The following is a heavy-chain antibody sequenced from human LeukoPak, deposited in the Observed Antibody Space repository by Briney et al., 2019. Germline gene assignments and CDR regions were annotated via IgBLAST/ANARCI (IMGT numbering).Heavy chain of an antibody. D-gene: IGHD1-26*01. J-gene: IGHJ4*02. CDR1: GFPFNVQT. CDR3: VKGGATRGRFEN. V-gene: IGHV3-7*01. CDR2: MKEDGSKI. Sequence: PGGSLRLSCVASGFPFNVQTMSWIRQAPGKGLDWVASMKEDGSKIHYVDSVKGRFTISRDNSKNSLYLQMNSLRADDTGVYRCVKGGATRGRFENWGQGNRVTVSS.